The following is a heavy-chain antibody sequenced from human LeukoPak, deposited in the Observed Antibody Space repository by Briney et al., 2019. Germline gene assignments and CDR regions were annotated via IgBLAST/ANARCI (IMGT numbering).Heavy chain of an antibody. J-gene: IGHJ4*02. V-gene: IGHV3-30*02. CDR2: IRYDGSNK. Sequence: GGSLRLSCAASGFTFSSYDMHWVRQAPGKGLEWVAFIRYDGSNKYYADSVKGRFTISRDNSKNILYLQMNSLRAEDTAVYYCGGEIQAPGKTLEYWGQGTLVTVSS. CDR3: GGEIQAPGKTLEY. CDR1: GFTFSSYD.